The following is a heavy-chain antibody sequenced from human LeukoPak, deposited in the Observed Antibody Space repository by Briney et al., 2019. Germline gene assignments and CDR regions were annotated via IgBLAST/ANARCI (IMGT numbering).Heavy chain of an antibody. CDR3: ARGLRGYSYGVGY. CDR1: GGSISSYY. J-gene: IGHJ4*02. Sequence: PSETLSLTCTASGGSISSYYWSWIRQPPGKGLEWIGYIYYSGSTNYNPSLKSRVTISVDTSKNQFSLKLSSVTAADTAVYYCARGLRGYSYGVGYWGQGTLVTVSS. V-gene: IGHV4-59*01. CDR2: IYYSGST. D-gene: IGHD5-18*01.